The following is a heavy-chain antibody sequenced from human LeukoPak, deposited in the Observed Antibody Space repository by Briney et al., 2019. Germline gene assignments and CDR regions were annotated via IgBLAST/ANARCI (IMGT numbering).Heavy chain of an antibody. CDR3: ARDGGLWVSAHWGDS. CDR2: ITTSDGNT. Sequence: GGSLRLSCAASGFTFSSYTMSWVRQAPGKGLEWVSTITTSDGNTYYADSVKGRFTVSRDNSKNTPFLQMNSLRAEDTAVYYCARDGGLWVSAHWGDSWGRGTLSPSPQ. J-gene: IGHJ4*02. V-gene: IGHV3-23*01. CDR1: GFTFSSYT. D-gene: IGHD7-27*01.